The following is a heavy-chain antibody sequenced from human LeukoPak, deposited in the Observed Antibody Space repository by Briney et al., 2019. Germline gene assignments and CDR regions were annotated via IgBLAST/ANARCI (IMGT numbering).Heavy chain of an antibody. J-gene: IGHJ5*02. CDR2: IHPGDSDT. CDR1: GYTFTSYW. V-gene: IGHV5-51*01. CDR3: ARHPIVGASQSWFDP. D-gene: IGHD1-26*01. Sequence: AASLKISCKGSGYTFTSYWIAWVRQMPGKSLEWMGIIHPGDSDTRYSPSFQGQVIISADKSISTAYLQWSSLKASDTAMYYCARHPIVGASQSWFDPWGQGTLVTVSS.